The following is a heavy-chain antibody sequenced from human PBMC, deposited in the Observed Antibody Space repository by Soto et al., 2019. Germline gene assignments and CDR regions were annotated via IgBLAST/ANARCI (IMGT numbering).Heavy chain of an antibody. D-gene: IGHD5-12*01. CDR1: GFTVSSNY. Sequence: EVQLVESGGGLVQPGGSLRLSCAASGFTVSSNYMSWVRQAPGKGLEWVSVIYSGGSTYYADSVKGRFTISRHNSKSTLYLQMNSLRAEDTAVYYCASGGGYSGYERYGYWGQGTLVTVSS. V-gene: IGHV3-53*04. CDR2: IYSGGST. J-gene: IGHJ4*02. CDR3: ASGGGYSGYERYGY.